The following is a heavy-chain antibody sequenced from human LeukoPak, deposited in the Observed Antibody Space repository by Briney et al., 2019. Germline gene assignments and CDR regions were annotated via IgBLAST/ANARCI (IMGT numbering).Heavy chain of an antibody. J-gene: IGHJ4*02. Sequence: GRSLRLSFAASGFTFDDYAMHWVRQAPGKGLEWVSGISWNSGSIGYADSVKGRFTISRDNAKNSLYLQMNSLRAEDTALYYCAIATGRGYSYGCIDYWGQGTLVTVSS. CDR1: GFTFDDYA. CDR3: AIATGRGYSYGCIDY. D-gene: IGHD5-18*01. CDR2: ISWNSGSI. V-gene: IGHV3-9*01.